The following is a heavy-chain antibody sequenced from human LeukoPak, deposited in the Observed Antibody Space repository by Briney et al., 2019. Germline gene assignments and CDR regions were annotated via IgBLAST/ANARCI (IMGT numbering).Heavy chain of an antibody. CDR2: IGAGGAAT. CDR1: GFTFTTYA. Sequence: PGASQRLSCAASGFTFTTYAMTWVRQAPGKGLEWVSSIGAGGAATFYSDSVKGRFTISRDNSMNTLYLQMSSLRADDTAVYYCGRPTKFWLIQGDGVDVWGQGTTVTVSS. CDR3: GRPTKFWLIQGDGVDV. V-gene: IGHV3-23*01. D-gene: IGHD6-19*01. J-gene: IGHJ6*02.